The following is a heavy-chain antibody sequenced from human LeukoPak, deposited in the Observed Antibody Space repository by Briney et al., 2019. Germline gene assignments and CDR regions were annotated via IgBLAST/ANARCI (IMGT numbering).Heavy chain of an antibody. D-gene: IGHD6-19*01. CDR2: IWYDGSNK. J-gene: IGHJ3*02. CDR3: ARGHSSGWYIGI. Sequence: PGGSLRLSCAASGFTFSSYGMHWVRQAPGKGLEWVAVIWYDGSNKYYADSVKGRFTISRDNSKNTLYLQMNSLRAEDTAVYYCARGHSSGWYIGIWGQGTMVTVSS. V-gene: IGHV3-33*08. CDR1: GFTFSSYG.